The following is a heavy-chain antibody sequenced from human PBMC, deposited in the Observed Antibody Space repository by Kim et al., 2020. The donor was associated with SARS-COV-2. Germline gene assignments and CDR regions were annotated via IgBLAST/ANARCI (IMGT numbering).Heavy chain of an antibody. V-gene: IGHV3-48*02. CDR1: GFPFSSYS. Sequence: GGSLRLSCEASGFPFSSYSMNWVRQAPGKGLEWVSYIASSGSHIYFADSVKGRFAISRDTATNSLYLQLNSLRDEDTAVYFCARAITMLRDHAYYALDVWGQGTTVTVSS. D-gene: IGHD3-10*01. CDR2: IASSGSHI. CDR3: ARAITMLRDHAYYALDV. J-gene: IGHJ6*02.